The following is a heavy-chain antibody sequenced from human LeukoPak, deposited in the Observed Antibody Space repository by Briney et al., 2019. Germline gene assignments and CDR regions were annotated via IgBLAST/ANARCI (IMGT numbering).Heavy chain of an antibody. J-gene: IGHJ6*02. D-gene: IGHD5-18*01. CDR1: GGTFSSYA. V-gene: IGHV1-69*01. CDR3: ARDENTAMALYYYYYYGMDV. Sequence: SVKASCKASGGTFSSYAISWVRQAPGQGLEWMGGVIPIFGTANYAQKFQGRVTITADESTSTVYMELSSLRSEDTAVYYCARDENTAMALYYYYYYGMDVWGQGTTVTVSS. CDR2: VIPIFGTA.